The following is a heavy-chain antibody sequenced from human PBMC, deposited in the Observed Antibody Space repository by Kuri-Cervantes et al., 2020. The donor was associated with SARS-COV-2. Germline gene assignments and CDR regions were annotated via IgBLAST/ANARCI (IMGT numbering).Heavy chain of an antibody. D-gene: IGHD6-13*01. CDR1: GYTFTGYA. V-gene: IGHV7-4-1*02. CDR2: INTNTGNP. Sequence: ASVKVSCKASGYTFTGYAMNWVRQAPGQGLEWMGWINTNTGNPTYAQGFTGRFVFSLDTSVSTAYLQISSLRAEDTAVYYCARGLSRSWSGNWFDPWGQGTLVTVSS. J-gene: IGHJ5*02. CDR3: ARGLSRSWSGNWFDP.